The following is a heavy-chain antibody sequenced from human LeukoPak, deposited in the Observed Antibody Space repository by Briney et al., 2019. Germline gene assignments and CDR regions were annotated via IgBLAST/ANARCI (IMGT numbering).Heavy chain of an antibody. Sequence: PSETLSLTCTVSGGSVSSGSYYWSWIRQPPGKGLEWIGYIYYSGSTNYNPSLKSRVTISVDTSKNQFSLKLSSVAAADTAVYYCARGPGSHCSSTSCYGWFDPWGQGTLVTVSS. CDR3: ARGPGSHCSSTSCYGWFDP. V-gene: IGHV4-61*01. CDR1: GGSVSSGSYY. J-gene: IGHJ5*02. CDR2: IYYSGST. D-gene: IGHD2-2*01.